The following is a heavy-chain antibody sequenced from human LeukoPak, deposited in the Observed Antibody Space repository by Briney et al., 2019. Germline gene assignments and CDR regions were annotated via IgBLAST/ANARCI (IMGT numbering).Heavy chain of an antibody. CDR3: ARRHQAIFGVVPPDY. V-gene: IGHV1-46*03. CDR1: GYTFTSYY. Sequence: ASVKVSCKASGYTFTSYYMHWVRQAPGQGLEWMGIISPSGGSTSYAQKFQGRVTMTRDTSTSTVYMELSSLRSEDTAVYYCARRHQAIFGVVPPDYWGQGTLVTVSS. J-gene: IGHJ4*02. CDR2: ISPSGGST. D-gene: IGHD3-3*01.